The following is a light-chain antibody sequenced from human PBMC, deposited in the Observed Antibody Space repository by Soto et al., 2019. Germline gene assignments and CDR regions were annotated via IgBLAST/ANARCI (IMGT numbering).Light chain of an antibody. CDR2: ASS. Sequence: DIQMTQSPSSLSASVGDRVTLTCRASQTIASYLNWYQQKPGKAPTLLIYASSSLQSGVPSRFSGSGSGTDFTLTINNLQPEDFATYYCQQSYGTPRTFGQGTKLEIK. CDR1: QTIASY. CDR3: QQSYGTPRT. V-gene: IGKV1-39*01. J-gene: IGKJ2*02.